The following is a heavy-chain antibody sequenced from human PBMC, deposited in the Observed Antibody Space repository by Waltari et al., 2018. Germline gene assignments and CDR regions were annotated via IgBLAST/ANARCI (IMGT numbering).Heavy chain of an antibody. J-gene: IGHJ4*02. V-gene: IGHV4-34*01. CDR1: GASFSNYY. CDR2: MHPRGST. Sequence: QVQLQQWGAGLLKPSETLSLTCAFDGASFSNYYWSWSRQAPGKGLDGIGEMHPRGSTSYNPSLGSRVTISGDTAKNQFSLTLSSVTAADTAVYYCARGLDQYKVGSLWGQGTLVTVSS. CDR3: ARGLDQYKVGSL. D-gene: IGHD1-1*01.